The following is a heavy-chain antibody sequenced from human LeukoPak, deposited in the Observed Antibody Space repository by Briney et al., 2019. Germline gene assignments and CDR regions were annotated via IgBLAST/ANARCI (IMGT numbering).Heavy chain of an antibody. CDR2: IYYSGST. CDR3: ARVNKDSSGWYDGFDY. Sequence: SETLSLTCTVPGVSISSYYWSWIRQPPGKGLEWIGYIYYSGSTNYNPSLKSRVTITVDTSKNQFSLKLSSVTAADTAVYYCARVNKDSSGWYDGFDYWGQGTLVTVSS. J-gene: IGHJ4*02. V-gene: IGHV4-59*01. CDR1: GVSISSYY. D-gene: IGHD6-19*01.